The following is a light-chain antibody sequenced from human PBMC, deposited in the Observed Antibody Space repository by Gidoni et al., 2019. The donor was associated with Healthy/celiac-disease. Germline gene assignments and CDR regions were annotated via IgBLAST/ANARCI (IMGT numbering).Light chain of an antibody. J-gene: IGLJ2*01. CDR2: GNG. V-gene: IGLV1-40*01. Sequence: QSVLTPPPSVSGAPGQSFTISCTGSSSNIGSGYDVHWYQQLPGTAPKLLIYGNGNRPSGVPDRFSGSKSGTSASLAITGLQAEDEADYYCQSYDSSLSGSEVFGGGTKLTVL. CDR3: QSYDSSLSGSEV. CDR1: SSNIGSGYD.